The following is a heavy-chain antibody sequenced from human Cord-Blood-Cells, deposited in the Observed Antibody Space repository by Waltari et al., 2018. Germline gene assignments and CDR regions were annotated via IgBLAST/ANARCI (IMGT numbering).Heavy chain of an antibody. CDR3: AKAVGATSLYYFDY. D-gene: IGHD1-26*01. CDR1: GLPFTSNA. J-gene: IGHJ4*02. Sequence: EVQLLESGGGLVQPGGSLRLSCAASGLPFTSNAMSWVRQAPGKGLEWVSAISGSGGSTYYADSVKGRFTISRDNSKNTLYLQMNSLRAEDTAVYYCAKAVGATSLYYFDYWGQGTLVTVSS. V-gene: IGHV3-23*01. CDR2: ISGSGGST.